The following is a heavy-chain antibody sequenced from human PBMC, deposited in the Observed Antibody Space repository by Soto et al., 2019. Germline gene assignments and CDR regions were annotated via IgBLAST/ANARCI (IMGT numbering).Heavy chain of an antibody. V-gene: IGHV1-18*04. J-gene: IGHJ4*02. CDR3: ARETPIIAAAGTGVFEY. D-gene: IGHD6-13*01. Sequence: ASVKVSCNASGYTFTSYGISWVRQAPGQGLEWMGWISAYNGNTNYAQKLQGRVTMTTDTSTSTAYMELRSLRSDDTAVYYCARETPIIAAAGTGVFEYWGQATLVTV. CDR1: GYTFTSYG. CDR2: ISAYNGNT.